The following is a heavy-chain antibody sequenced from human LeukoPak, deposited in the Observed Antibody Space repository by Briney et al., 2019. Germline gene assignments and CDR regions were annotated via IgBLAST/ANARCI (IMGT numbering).Heavy chain of an antibody. D-gene: IGHD7-27*01. CDR2: ISGSGVT. Sequence: GGSLRLSCAASGFTFSSYSMNWVRQAPGKGLEWVSGISGSGVTDYADFVKGRFTISRDNSKNTLYLQINSLRAEDTAVYYCAKDLNWGGRWGQGTLVTVSS. V-gene: IGHV3-23*01. CDR3: AKDLNWGGR. J-gene: IGHJ4*02. CDR1: GFTFSSYS.